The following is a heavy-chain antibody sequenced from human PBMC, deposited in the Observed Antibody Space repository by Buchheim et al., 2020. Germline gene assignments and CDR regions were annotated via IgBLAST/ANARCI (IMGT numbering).Heavy chain of an antibody. CDR3: ARDFPSYYYGSGSSLPTDY. J-gene: IGHJ4*02. CDR1: GFTFSSYS. Sequence: EVQLVESGGGLVKPGGSLRLSCAASGFTFSSYSMNWVRQAPGKGLEWVSSISSSSSYIYYADSVKGRFTISRDNAKNSLYLQMNSLRAEDTAVYYCARDFPSYYYGSGSSLPTDYWGQGTL. CDR2: ISSSSSYI. V-gene: IGHV3-21*01. D-gene: IGHD3-10*01.